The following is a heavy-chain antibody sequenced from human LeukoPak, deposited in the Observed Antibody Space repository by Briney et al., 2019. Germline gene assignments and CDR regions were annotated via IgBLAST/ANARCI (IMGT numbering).Heavy chain of an antibody. CDR1: GGSMTSYY. CDR3: ARHYGTNGYFSSFFDY. J-gene: IGHJ4*02. D-gene: IGHD3-22*01. V-gene: IGHV4-59*01. Sequence: SETLSLTCTVSGGSMTSYYWSWIRQPPGKGLEWIGYIYYSGSTNSNSSLKSRVTISADTSKSQFSLNLTSVTAADTAVYYCARHYGTNGYFSSFFDYWGQGILVTVSS. CDR2: IYYSGST.